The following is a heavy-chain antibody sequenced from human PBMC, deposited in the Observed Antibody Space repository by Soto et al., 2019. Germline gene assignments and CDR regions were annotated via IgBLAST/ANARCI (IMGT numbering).Heavy chain of an antibody. CDR2: INAGNGNT. CDR3: ARSIVVVTSFDY. Sequence: QVQLVQSGAEVKKPGASVKVSCKASGYTFTSYAMHWVRQAPGQRLEWMGWINAGNGNTKYSQKFQGRVTITRDTAASTAYMELSRLRSEDTAVYYCARSIVVVTSFDYWGQGTLVTVSS. J-gene: IGHJ4*02. D-gene: IGHD3-22*01. CDR1: GYTFTSYA. V-gene: IGHV1-3*01.